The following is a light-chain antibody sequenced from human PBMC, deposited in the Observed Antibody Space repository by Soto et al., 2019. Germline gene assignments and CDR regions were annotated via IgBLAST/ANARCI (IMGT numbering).Light chain of an antibody. J-gene: IGLJ2*01. V-gene: IGLV2-14*01. CDR1: SSDVGGYNY. CDR2: DVS. CDR3: SSYTSSSTLGV. Sequence: QFALTQPASVSGSPGQSITISCTGTSSDVGGYNYASWYQQHPGKAPKLMIYDVSNRPSGVSNRFSGSKSGNTASLTISGLQAEDEADYYCSSYTSSSTLGVFGGGTKLTVL.